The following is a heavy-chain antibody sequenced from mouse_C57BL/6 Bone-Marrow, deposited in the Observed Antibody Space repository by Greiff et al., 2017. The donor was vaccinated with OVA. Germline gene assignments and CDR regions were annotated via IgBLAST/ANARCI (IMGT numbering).Heavy chain of an antibody. CDR1: GYTFTDYE. CDR2: IDPETGGT. V-gene: IGHV1-15*01. Sequence: QVQLQQSGAELVRPGASVTLSCKASGYTFTDYEMHWVKQTPVHGLEWIGAIDPETGGTAYNQKFKGKAILTADKSSSTAYMELRSLTSEDSAVYYCTSLYGSSSYYYAMDYWGQGTSVTVSS. J-gene: IGHJ4*01. D-gene: IGHD1-1*01. CDR3: TSLYGSSSYYYAMDY.